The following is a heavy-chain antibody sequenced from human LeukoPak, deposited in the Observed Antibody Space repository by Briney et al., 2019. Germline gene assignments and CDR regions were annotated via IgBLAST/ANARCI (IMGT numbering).Heavy chain of an antibody. V-gene: IGHV5-51*01. CDR2: INPVNSET. CDR1: GYDFTTYW. Sequence: GESLKISCKGFGYDFTTYWIAWVRQMPGKGLEWMGNINPVNSETTYSPSFQGLVTMSVDKSISTAYLQSSSLKASDTAMYFCARHWSAAWFGYWGQGSPVTVSS. CDR3: ARHWSAAWFGY. D-gene: IGHD3-3*01. J-gene: IGHJ4*03.